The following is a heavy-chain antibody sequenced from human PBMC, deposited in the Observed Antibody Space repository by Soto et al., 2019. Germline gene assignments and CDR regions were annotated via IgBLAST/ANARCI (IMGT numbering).Heavy chain of an antibody. CDR2: VTTGGPT. J-gene: IGHJ4*02. CDR1: GFTFKTAW. D-gene: IGHD1-26*01. Sequence: KPGGSLRLSCVASGFTFKTAWMAWVRQAPGKGLEWVGHVTTGGPTHYAAPVKGKFTISRDDSKNTAYLQMNSLKAEDTAVYYCATDLPTEGAGEFDYWGQGTPVTVS. V-gene: IGHV3-15*01. CDR3: ATDLPTEGAGEFDY.